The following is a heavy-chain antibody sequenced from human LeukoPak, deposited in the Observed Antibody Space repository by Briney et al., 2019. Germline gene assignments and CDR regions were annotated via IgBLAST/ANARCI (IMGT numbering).Heavy chain of an antibody. CDR3: ARRPTGYCSSTSCLVRYYYGMDV. V-gene: IGHV5-10-1*01. CDR2: IDPSDSYT. J-gene: IGHJ6*02. D-gene: IGHD2-2*01. Sequence: GESLQISCQGSGYSFTSYWISWVRQMPGKGLEWMGRIDPSDSYTNYSPSFQGHVTISADKSISTAYLQWSSLKASDTAMYYCARRPTGYCSSTSCLVRYYYGMDVWGQGTTVTVSS. CDR1: GYSFTSYW.